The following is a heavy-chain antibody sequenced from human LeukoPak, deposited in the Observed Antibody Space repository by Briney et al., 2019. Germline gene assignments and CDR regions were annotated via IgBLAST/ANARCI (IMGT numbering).Heavy chain of an antibody. CDR1: GGSISSYY. CDR3: ARGYDSSGFYFDY. V-gene: IGHV4-59*01. Sequence: SETLSLTCTVSGGSISSYYWSWIRQPPGKGLEWIGYIYYSGSTNYNPSLESRVTISVDTSKNQFSLKLSSVTAADTAVYYCARGYDSSGFYFDYWGQGTLVTVSS. CDR2: IYYSGST. J-gene: IGHJ4*02. D-gene: IGHD3-22*01.